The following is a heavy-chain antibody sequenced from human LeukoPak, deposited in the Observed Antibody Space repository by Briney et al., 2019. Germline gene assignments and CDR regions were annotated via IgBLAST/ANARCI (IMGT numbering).Heavy chain of an antibody. CDR1: GGTLSSYA. CDR3: ARADSSGYSLDENFDY. D-gene: IGHD3-22*01. Sequence: ASVKVSCKASGGTLSSYALNWVRQAPGQGLEWIGRIIPIFAIVNYAQNFQGRVTITADKSTNTAYMELSGLRFEDTAFYYCARADSSGYSLDENFDYWGQGTLVTVSS. CDR2: IIPIFAIV. V-gene: IGHV1-69*04. J-gene: IGHJ4*02.